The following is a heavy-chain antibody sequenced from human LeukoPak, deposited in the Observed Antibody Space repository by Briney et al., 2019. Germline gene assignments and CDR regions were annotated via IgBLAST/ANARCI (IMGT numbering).Heavy chain of an antibody. CDR3: AREVAVAGLGYFDY. J-gene: IGHJ4*02. Sequence: GSLRLSCAASGFTFSTYWMNWVRQPPGKGLEWIGEINHSGSTNYNPSLKSRVTISVDTSKNQFSLKLSSVTAADTAVYYCAREVAVAGLGYFDYWGQGTLVTVSS. CDR1: GFTFSTYW. CDR2: INHSGST. D-gene: IGHD6-19*01. V-gene: IGHV4-34*01.